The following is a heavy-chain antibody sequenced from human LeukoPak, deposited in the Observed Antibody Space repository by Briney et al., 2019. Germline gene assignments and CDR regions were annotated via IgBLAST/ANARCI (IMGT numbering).Heavy chain of an antibody. D-gene: IGHD2-21*02. CDR3: AKGSKHIVVVTATLYYFDY. V-gene: IGHV3-23*01. J-gene: IGHJ4*02. CDR1: GLTFSSYA. CDR2: VSGSGGST. Sequence: GGSLRLSCAASGLTFSSYAMSWVRQAPGKGLEWVSAVSGSGGSTYYADSVKGRFTISRDNSKNTLYLQMNSLRAEDTAVYYCAKGSKHIVVVTATLYYFDYWGQGTLVTVSS.